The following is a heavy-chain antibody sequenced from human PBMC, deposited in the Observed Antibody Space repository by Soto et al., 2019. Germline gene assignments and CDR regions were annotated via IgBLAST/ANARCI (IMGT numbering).Heavy chain of an antibody. V-gene: IGHV1-69*02. CDR1: GGTFSSYT. CDR3: ARAGGWELLGY. Sequence: QVQLVQSGAEVKKPGSSVKVSCKASGGTFSSYTISWVRQAPGQGLEWMGRIIPILGIANYAQKFQGRVTITADKSTSTAYMEQSSRRSEDTAVYYCARAGGWELLGYWGQGTLVTVSS. CDR2: IIPILGIA. J-gene: IGHJ4*02. D-gene: IGHD1-26*01.